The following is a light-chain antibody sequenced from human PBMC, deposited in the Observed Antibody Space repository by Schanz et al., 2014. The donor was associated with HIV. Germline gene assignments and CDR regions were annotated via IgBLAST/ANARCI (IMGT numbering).Light chain of an antibody. J-gene: IGKJ4*01. CDR2: DAS. CDR1: QSVSSY. V-gene: IGKV3-20*01. Sequence: EIVLTQSPGSLSLSPGGRATLSCRASQSVSSYLAWYQQKPGQAPRLLIYDASNRATGIPARFSGSGSGTDFTLTISRLDPEDFAVYYCHQYGSSPLTFGGGTKVEI. CDR3: HQYGSSPLT.